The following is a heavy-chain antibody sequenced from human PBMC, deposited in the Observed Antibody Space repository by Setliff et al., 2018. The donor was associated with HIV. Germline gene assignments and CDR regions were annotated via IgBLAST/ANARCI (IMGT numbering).Heavy chain of an antibody. Sequence: ASVKVSCKASGYMFSDYGITWVRQAPGQGLEWMGWISTYNGNTKYAQKFQGRVTVTTDTSTETAYMELRSLRSDDTAVYYCARDMQQLVPGEHYYYMDVWGKGTTVTVSS. J-gene: IGHJ6*03. CDR2: ISTYNGNT. CDR3: ARDMQQLVPGEHYYYMDV. CDR1: GYMFSDYG. V-gene: IGHV1-18*01. D-gene: IGHD6-13*01.